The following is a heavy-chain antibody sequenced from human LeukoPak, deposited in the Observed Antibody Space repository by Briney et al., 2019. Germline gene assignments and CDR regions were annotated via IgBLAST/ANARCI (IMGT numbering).Heavy chain of an antibody. V-gene: IGHV4-34*01. CDR1: GGSFSGYY. Sequence: SETLSLTCAVYGGSFSGYYWSWIRQPPGKGLEWIGSIYHSGSTYYNPSLKSRVTISVDTSKNQFSLKLSSVTAADTAVYYCARDLRGGYDAFDIWGQGTMVTVSS. D-gene: IGHD3-16*01. J-gene: IGHJ3*02. CDR2: IYHSGST. CDR3: ARDLRGGYDAFDI.